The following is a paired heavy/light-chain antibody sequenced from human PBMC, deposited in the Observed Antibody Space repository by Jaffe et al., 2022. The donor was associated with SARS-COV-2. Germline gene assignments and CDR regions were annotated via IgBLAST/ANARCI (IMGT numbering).Light chain of an antibody. CDR2: AAS. CDR3: QKYNSAPYT. CDR1: QGITNY. V-gene: IGKV1-27*01. Sequence: DIQMTQSPSSLSASVGDRVTITCRASQGITNYLAWYQQKPGRVPKLLIYAASTLQSGVPSRFSGSGSGTDFTLTISSLQPEDVATYYCQKYNSAPYTFGQGTKLEIK. J-gene: IGKJ2*01.
Heavy chain of an antibody. V-gene: IGHV3-15*01. J-gene: IGHJ5*02. CDR2: IKSRPEGGAT. Sequence: EVQLVESGGGLVQPGGSLRLSCAASGFTFSNAWMNWVRQAPGRGLEWVGRIKSRPEGGATDFAAPVKGRFTISRDDSRNTLYLQMNSLKTEDTAVYYCVTDGLNYYESSGYLKAWGQGTLVTVSS. CDR1: GFTFSNAW. D-gene: IGHD3-22*01. CDR3: VTDGLNYYESSGYLKA.